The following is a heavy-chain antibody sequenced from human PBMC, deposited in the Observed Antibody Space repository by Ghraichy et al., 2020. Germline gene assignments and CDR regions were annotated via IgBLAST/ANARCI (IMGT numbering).Heavy chain of an antibody. J-gene: IGHJ4*02. CDR3: AKGDYGDYVAESIFDY. V-gene: IGHV3-23*01. Sequence: GGSLRLSCAASGFTFSSYAMSWVRQAPGKGLEWVSAISGSGGSTYYADSVKGRFTISRDNSKNTLYLQMNSLRAEDTAVYYCAKGDYGDYVAESIFDYWGQGTLVTVSS. CDR1: GFTFSSYA. D-gene: IGHD4-17*01. CDR2: ISGSGGST.